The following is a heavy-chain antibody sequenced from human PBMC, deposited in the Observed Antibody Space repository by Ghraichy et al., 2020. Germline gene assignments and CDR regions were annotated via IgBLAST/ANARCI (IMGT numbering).Heavy chain of an antibody. Sequence: LSLTCAASGFTFSGYWMTWVRQAPGKGLEWVASIKQDGSEEIYVDSVKGRFTISKDNAKTSLDLQMNSLRAEYTAVYYCAKNVVAAGKIYYYYYGMDVWGQGTTVTVSS. J-gene: IGHJ6*02. CDR3: AKNVVAAGKIYYYYYGMDV. V-gene: IGHV3-7*01. CDR2: IKQDGSEE. CDR1: GFTFSGYW. D-gene: IGHD2-2*01.